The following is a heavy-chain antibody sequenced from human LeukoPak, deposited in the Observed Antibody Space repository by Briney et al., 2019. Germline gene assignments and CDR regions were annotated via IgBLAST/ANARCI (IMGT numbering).Heavy chain of an antibody. V-gene: IGHV4-4*02. J-gene: IGHJ6*02. CDR2: IYHSGSS. Sequence: SETLSLTCAVSGGSISSNHWWSWVRQPPGKGLEWIGEIYHSGSSSSHPSLKSRVAISVDKSKNQFSLKLSSVTAADTAVYYCAREGYSGSYPWEGYYYYGMDVWGQGTTVTVSS. CDR1: GGSISSNHW. CDR3: AREGYSGSYPWEGYYYYGMDV. D-gene: IGHD1-26*01.